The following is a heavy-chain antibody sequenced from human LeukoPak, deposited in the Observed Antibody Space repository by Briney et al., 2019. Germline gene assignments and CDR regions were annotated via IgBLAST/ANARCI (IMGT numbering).Heavy chain of an antibody. CDR3: ARDRVAMVYAQGPDAFDI. CDR2: IKQDGSEK. V-gene: IGHV3-7*01. D-gene: IGHD2-8*01. J-gene: IGHJ3*02. Sequence: GGSLRLSCTASGFTFSSYWMSWVRQAPGKGLEWVANIKQDGSEKYYVDSVKGRFTISRDNAKKSLYLQMNSLRAEDTAVYYCARDRVAMVYAQGPDAFDIWGQGTMVTVSS. CDR1: GFTFSSYW.